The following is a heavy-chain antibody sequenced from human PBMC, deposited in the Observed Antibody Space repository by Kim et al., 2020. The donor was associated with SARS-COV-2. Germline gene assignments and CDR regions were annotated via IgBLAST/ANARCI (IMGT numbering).Heavy chain of an antibody. CDR2: ISSSSSTI. J-gene: IGHJ6*02. Sequence: GGSLRLSCAASGFTFSSYSMNWVRQAPGKGLEWVSYISSSSSTIYYADSVKGRFTISRDNAKNSLYLQMNSLRDEDTAVYYCAREREGGEITMVRGEWGYYYYYYGMDVWGQGTTVTVSS. CDR1: GFTFSSYS. V-gene: IGHV3-48*02. D-gene: IGHD3-10*01. CDR3: AREREGGEITMVRGEWGYYYYYYGMDV.